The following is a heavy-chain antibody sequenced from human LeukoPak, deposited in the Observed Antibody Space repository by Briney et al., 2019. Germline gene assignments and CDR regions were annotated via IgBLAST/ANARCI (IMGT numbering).Heavy chain of an antibody. CDR1: GFTFNNAW. V-gene: IGHV3-49*04. J-gene: IGHJ4*02. CDR2: IRSKAYGETA. D-gene: IGHD1-1*01. Sequence: GGSLRLSCAASGFTFNNAWMNWVRQVPGKGLEWVGFIRSKAYGETADYAASVKGRFTISRDDSKAIAYLQMNSLKTEDTAVYHCTRDRGAYNLYDYWGQGTLVTVSS. CDR3: TRDRGAYNLYDY.